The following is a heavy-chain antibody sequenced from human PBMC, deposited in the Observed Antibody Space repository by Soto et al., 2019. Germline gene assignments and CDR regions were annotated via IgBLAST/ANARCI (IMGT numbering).Heavy chain of an antibody. J-gene: IGHJ5*02. D-gene: IGHD3-3*01. CDR3: ARRFYNWFDP. CDR1: GGSISSYH. V-gene: IGHV4-59*01. Sequence: SETLSLTCTVSGGSISSYHWSWIRQPPGKGLEWIGYIYYSGSTNYNPSLKSRVTISVDTSKNQFSLKLSSVTAADTAVYYCARRFYNWFDPWGQGTLVTVSS. CDR2: IYYSGST.